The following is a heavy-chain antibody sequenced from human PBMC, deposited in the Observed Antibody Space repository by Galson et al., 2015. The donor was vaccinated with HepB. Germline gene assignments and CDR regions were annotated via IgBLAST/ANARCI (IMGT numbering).Heavy chain of an antibody. CDR2: ISYDGSNK. D-gene: IGHD2-2*01. Sequence: SLRLSCAASGFTFSSYGMHWVRQAPGKGLEWVAVISYDGSNKYYADSVKGRFTISRDNSKNTLYLQMNSLRAEDTAVYYCAKDFGIAVVVPAAIGFDYWGQGTLVTVSS. V-gene: IGHV3-30*18. J-gene: IGHJ4*02. CDR3: AKDFGIAVVVPAAIGFDY. CDR1: GFTFSSYG.